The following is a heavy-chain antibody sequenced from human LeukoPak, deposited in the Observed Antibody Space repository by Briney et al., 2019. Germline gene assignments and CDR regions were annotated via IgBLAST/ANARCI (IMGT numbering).Heavy chain of an antibody. Sequence: TSETLSLTCTVSGGSISSYYWSWIRQPPGKGLEWIGYIYYSGSTNYNPSLKSRVTISVDTSKNQFSLKLSSVTAADTAVYYCARGIPGIAAAGTPFPFDYWGQGTLVTVSS. J-gene: IGHJ4*02. CDR1: GGSISSYY. D-gene: IGHD6-13*01. CDR3: ARGIPGIAAAGTPFPFDY. CDR2: IYYSGST. V-gene: IGHV4-59*01.